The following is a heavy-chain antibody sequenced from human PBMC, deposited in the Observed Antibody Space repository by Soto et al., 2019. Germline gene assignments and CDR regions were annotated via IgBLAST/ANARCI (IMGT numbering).Heavy chain of an antibody. D-gene: IGHD4-17*01. CDR3: ARDAGTVTTSQYYYFYMDV. CDR1: GGTFSSYT. J-gene: IGHJ6*03. CDR2: IIPILGIA. V-gene: IGHV1-69*04. Sequence: ASVKVSCKASGGTFSSYTISWVRQAPGQGLEWMGRIIPILGIANYAQKFQGRVTITADKSTSTAYMELSSLRSEDTAVYYCARDAGTVTTSQYYYFYMDVWGKGTTVTVSS.